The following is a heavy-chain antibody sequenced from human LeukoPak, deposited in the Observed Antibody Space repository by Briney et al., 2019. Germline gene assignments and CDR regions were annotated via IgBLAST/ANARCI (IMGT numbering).Heavy chain of an antibody. CDR3: ARDRVGSGWPRPWYFEF. CDR1: GYTFTVYY. V-gene: IGHV1-2*02. CDR2: INPNTGAT. J-gene: IGHJ4*02. D-gene: IGHD6-19*01. Sequence: GASVKVSCKPSGYTFTVYYLHWVRQAPGQGLEWMGWINPNTGATIYAEKFQGGVTMTRDTSIDTAYMKMRSLRSDDTAVYYCARDRVGSGWPRPWYFEFWGQGTLITVSS.